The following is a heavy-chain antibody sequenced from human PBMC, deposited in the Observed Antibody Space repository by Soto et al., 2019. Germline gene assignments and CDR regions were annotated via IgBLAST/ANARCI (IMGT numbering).Heavy chain of an antibody. D-gene: IGHD3-22*01. CDR3: ASEPSIHSSGYLDV. CDR1: GFTFSSYG. Sequence: PGGSLRLSCAASGFTFSSYGMHWVRQAPGKGLEWVAVIWYDGSNKYYADSVKGRFTISRDNSKNTLYLQMNSLRAEDTAVYYCASEPSIHSSGYLDVWGQGTTVTVSS. CDR2: IWYDGSNK. J-gene: IGHJ6*02. V-gene: IGHV3-33*01.